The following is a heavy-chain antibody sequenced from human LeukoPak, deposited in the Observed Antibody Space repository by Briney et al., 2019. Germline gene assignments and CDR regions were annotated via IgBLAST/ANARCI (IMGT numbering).Heavy chain of an antibody. CDR2: ISGSGGST. D-gene: IGHD3-10*01. CDR3: AKDHRAGSGSYYNRLFDY. V-gene: IGHV3-23*01. Sequence: GGSLRLSCAASGFTFSSYAMSWVRQAPGKGLEWVSAISGSGGSTYYADSVKGRFTISRDNSKNTPYLQMNSLRAEDTAVYYCAKDHRAGSGSYYNRLFDYWGQGTLVTVSS. J-gene: IGHJ4*02. CDR1: GFTFSSYA.